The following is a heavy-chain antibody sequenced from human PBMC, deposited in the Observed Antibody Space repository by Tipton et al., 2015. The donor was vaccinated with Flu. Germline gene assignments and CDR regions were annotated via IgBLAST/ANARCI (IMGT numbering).Heavy chain of an antibody. CDR2: IYYSGST. CDR3: ARWRWVVTAWGSPSYFDY. D-gene: IGHD2-21*02. J-gene: IGHJ4*02. Sequence: TLSLTCTVSGGSISSSSYYWGWIRQPPGKGLEWIGSIYYSGSTYYNPSLKCRVTISVDTSKNQFSLKLSSVTAADTAVYYCARWRWVVTAWGSPSYFDYWGQGSLVTVSS. CDR1: GGSISSSSYY. V-gene: IGHV4-39*07.